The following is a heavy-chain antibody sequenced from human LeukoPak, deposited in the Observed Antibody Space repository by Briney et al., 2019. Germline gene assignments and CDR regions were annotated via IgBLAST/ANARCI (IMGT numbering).Heavy chain of an antibody. CDR3: AKTRDYGGNPGQVDY. V-gene: IGHV3-23*01. Sequence: GSLRLSCAASGFTFSSYAMSWVRQAPGKGLEWVSAISGSGSSTYYADSVKGRFTISRDNSKNTLYLQMNSLRAEDTAVYYCAKTRDYGGNPGQVDYWGQGTLVTVSS. J-gene: IGHJ4*02. D-gene: IGHD4-23*01. CDR2: ISGSGSST. CDR1: GFTFSSYA.